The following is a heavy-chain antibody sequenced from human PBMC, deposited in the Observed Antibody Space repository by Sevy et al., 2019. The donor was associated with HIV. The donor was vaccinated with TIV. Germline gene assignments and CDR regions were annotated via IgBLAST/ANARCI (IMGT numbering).Heavy chain of an antibody. CDR1: GFTFKYFG. V-gene: IGHV3-30*18. CDR3: AKGATQQLGGWVDP. D-gene: IGHD6-13*01. CDR2: MSYDGENI. J-gene: IGHJ5*02. Sequence: GGSLRLSCAASGFTFKYFGMHWVRQAPGKGLEWVAFMSYDGENIYYGDSVKGRFTISRDNPKDTLYLQMNSLKIDDTGVYYCAKGATQQLGGWVDPWGQGTPVTVSS.